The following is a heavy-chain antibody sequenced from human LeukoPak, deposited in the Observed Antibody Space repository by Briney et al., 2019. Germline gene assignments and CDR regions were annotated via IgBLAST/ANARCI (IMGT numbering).Heavy chain of an antibody. J-gene: IGHJ3*02. CDR2: IKQDGSEK. V-gene: IGHV3-7*01. Sequence: GGSLRLSCAASGFTFSDYYMSWIRQAPGKGLEWVANIKQDGSEKYYVDSVKGRFTISRDNAKNSLYLQMNSLRAEDTAVYYCAREGAFDIWGQGTMVTVSS. CDR3: AREGAFDI. CDR1: GFTFSDYY.